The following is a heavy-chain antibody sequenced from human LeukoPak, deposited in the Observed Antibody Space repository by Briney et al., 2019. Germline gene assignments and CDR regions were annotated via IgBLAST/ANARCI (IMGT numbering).Heavy chain of an antibody. CDR1: GGSISTYY. Sequence: SETLSLTCTVPGGSISTYYWSWIRQPPGKGLEWIGYIHNSGNTNYNPSLKSRVTISVDTSKNHFSLKLSSVTAADTAVYYCARSLGRGYSGYDAILDYWGQGTLVTVSS. V-gene: IGHV4-59*01. CDR2: IHNSGNT. CDR3: ARSLGRGYSGYDAILDY. D-gene: IGHD5-12*01. J-gene: IGHJ4*02.